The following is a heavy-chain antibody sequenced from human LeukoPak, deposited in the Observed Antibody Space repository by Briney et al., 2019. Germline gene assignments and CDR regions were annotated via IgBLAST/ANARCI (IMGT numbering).Heavy chain of an antibody. CDR1: GGSISSSSYY. J-gene: IGHJ4*02. CDR2: IYYSGST. V-gene: IGHV4-39*01. CDR3: AGTITMVRGVIITFPFFDY. D-gene: IGHD3-10*01. Sequence: SETLSLTCTVSGGSISSSSYYWGWIRPPPGKGLEWIGSIYYSGSTYYNPSLKSRVTISVDTSKNQFSLKLSSVTAADTAAYYCAGTITMVRGVIITFPFFDYWGQGTLVTVSS.